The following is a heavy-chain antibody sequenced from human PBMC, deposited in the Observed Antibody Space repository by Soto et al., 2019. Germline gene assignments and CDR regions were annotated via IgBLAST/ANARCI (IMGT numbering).Heavy chain of an antibody. D-gene: IGHD3-22*01. CDR1: GYTFTSYY. CDR3: ATGGYYYDSSGYPVSSY. Sequence: ASVKVSCKASGYTFTSYYMHWVRQAPGQGLEWMGIINPSGGSTSYAQKFQGRVTMTRDTSTSTVYMELSSMRSEDTAVYYCATGGYYYDSSGYPVSSYWCQGTLVSAS. J-gene: IGHJ4*02. V-gene: IGHV1-46*01. CDR2: INPSGGST.